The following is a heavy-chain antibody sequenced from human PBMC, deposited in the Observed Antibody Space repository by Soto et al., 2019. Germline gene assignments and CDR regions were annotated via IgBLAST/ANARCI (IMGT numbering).Heavy chain of an antibody. V-gene: IGHV1-18*04. Sequence: QVQLVQSGAEVKKPGASVKVSCKASGYTFTSYGISWVRQAPGQGLEWMGWISAYNGNTNYAQKLQGRVNMTTDTSTCTAYMELRSLRSDDTAVYYCARDLRYCGGDCYSPTDYWGQGTLVTVSS. D-gene: IGHD2-21*02. CDR1: GYTFTSYG. J-gene: IGHJ4*02. CDR3: ARDLRYCGGDCYSPTDY. CDR2: ISAYNGNT.